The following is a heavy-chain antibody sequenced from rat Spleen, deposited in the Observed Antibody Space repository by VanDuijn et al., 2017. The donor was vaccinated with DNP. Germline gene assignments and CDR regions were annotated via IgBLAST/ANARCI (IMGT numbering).Heavy chain of an antibody. CDR1: GFTFNNYW. CDR3: GKRGSSPYAMDA. V-gene: IGHV5-34*01. Sequence: EVQLVESGGDLVQPGRSLKVSCVVSGFTFNNYWMTWIRQAPGKGLEWVASISSSSSYIYYADTVKGRFSISRENAKNTLYLQMTSLRSEDTALYYCGKRGSSPYAMDAWGQGTSVTVSS. J-gene: IGHJ4*01. D-gene: IGHD1-2*01. CDR2: ISSSSSYI.